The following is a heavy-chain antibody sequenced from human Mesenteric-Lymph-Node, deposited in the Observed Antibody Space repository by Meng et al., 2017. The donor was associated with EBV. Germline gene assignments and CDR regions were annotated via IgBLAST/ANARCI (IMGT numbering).Heavy chain of an antibody. CDR3: ARGGLTGFDY. CDR2: ITGSGSST. CDR1: GFTFSDYA. D-gene: IGHD7-27*01. Sequence: EGHLVGAGGGLDKPGGSRRLSCAAFGFTFSDYAMSWVRQAPGKGLDWVSAITGSGSSTYYADSVKGRFTISRDNAKNSLYLQMNSLRAEDTAVYYCARGGLTGFDYWGQGTLVTVSS. J-gene: IGHJ4*02. V-gene: IGHV3-23*04.